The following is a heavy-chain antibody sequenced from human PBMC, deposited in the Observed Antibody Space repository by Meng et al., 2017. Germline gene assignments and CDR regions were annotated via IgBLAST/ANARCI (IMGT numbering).Heavy chain of an antibody. CDR3: ANWPKGGANIDY. V-gene: IGHV3-23*01. J-gene: IGHJ4*02. D-gene: IGHD3-16*01. CDR1: GFTFSDYY. Sequence: GALRLSCAASGFTFSDYYMSWVRQAPGKGLEWVSAISGSGGSTYYADSVKGRFTISRDNSKNTLYLQMNSLRAEDTAVYYCANWPKGGANIDYWGQGTLVTVSS. CDR2: ISGSGGST.